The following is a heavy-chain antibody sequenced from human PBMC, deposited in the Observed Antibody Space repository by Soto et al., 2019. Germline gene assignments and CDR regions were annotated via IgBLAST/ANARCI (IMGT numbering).Heavy chain of an antibody. J-gene: IGHJ3*02. CDR1: GFTFSSYS. D-gene: IGHD1-7*01. CDR2: ISSSSSTI. Sequence: LRRSCAASGFTFSSYSMNWVRQAPGKGLEWVSYISSSSSTIYYADSVKGRFTISRDNAKNSLYLQMNSLRDEDTAVYYCAGPNWNYDGGAFDIWGQGTMVTVSS. CDR3: AGPNWNYDGGAFDI. V-gene: IGHV3-48*02.